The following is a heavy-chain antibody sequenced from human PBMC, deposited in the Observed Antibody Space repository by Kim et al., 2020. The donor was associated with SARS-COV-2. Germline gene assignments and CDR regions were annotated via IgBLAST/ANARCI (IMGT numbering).Heavy chain of an antibody. Sequence: KFQGRVTITADEATSTAYMELSSLRSEDTAVYYCARGSGSYYNAEYFQHWGQGTLVTVSS. J-gene: IGHJ1*01. V-gene: IGHV1-69*01. CDR3: ARGSGSYYNAEYFQH. D-gene: IGHD1-26*01.